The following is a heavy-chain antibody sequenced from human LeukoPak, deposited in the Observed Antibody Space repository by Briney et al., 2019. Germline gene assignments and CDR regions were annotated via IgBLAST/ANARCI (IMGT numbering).Heavy chain of an antibody. J-gene: IGHJ4*02. Sequence: PSETLSLTCAVSGYSISSGYYWGWIRQPPGKGLEWIGSIYHSGSTYCNPSLKSRVTISVDTSKNQFSLKLSSVTAADTAVYYCARHGSPELRYFDWLIYTGDYWGQGTLVTVSS. V-gene: IGHV4-38-2*01. D-gene: IGHD3-9*01. CDR2: IYHSGST. CDR3: ARHGSPELRYFDWLIYTGDY. CDR1: GYSISSGYY.